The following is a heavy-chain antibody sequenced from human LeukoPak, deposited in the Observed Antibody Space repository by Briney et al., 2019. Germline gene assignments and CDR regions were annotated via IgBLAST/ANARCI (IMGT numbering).Heavy chain of an antibody. CDR2: INPSGGST. D-gene: IGHD2-15*01. V-gene: IGHV1-46*01. CDR1: VYTFTSYY. CDR3: ASAGYCSGGSCYSPWFDP. J-gene: IGHJ5*02. Sequence: ASVKVSCKASVYTFTSYYMHWVRQAPGQGLEWMGIINPSGGSTSYAQKFQGRVTMTRDMSTSTVYMELSSLRSEDTAVYYCASAGYCSGGSCYSPWFDPWGQGTLVTVSS.